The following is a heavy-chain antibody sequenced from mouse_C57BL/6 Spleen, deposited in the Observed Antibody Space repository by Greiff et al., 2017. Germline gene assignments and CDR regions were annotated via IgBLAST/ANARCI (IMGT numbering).Heavy chain of an antibody. CDR2: IDPSDSYT. J-gene: IGHJ4*01. V-gene: IGHV1-69*01. CDR1: GYTFTSYW. Sequence: QVQLQQPGAELVMPGASVKLSCKASGYTFTSYWMHWVKQRPGQGLEWIGEIDPSDSYTNYSQKFKGKSTLTVAKSSSTAYMQLSSLTSEDSAVYYCARMRRGDAMDYWGQGTSVTVSS. CDR3: ARMRRGDAMDY.